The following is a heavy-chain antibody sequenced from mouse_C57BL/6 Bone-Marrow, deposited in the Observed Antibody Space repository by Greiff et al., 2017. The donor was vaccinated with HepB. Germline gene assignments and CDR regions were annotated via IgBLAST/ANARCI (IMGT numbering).Heavy chain of an antibody. Sequence: EVMLVESGGGLVQPGGSLKLSCAASGFTFSDYYMYWVRQTPEKRLEWVAYISNGGGSTYYPDTVKGRFTISRDNAKNTLYLQMSRLKSEDTAMYYCARHNGSSDYYAMDYWGQGTSVTVSS. CDR2: ISNGGGST. V-gene: IGHV5-12*01. CDR3: ARHNGSSDYYAMDY. CDR1: GFTFSDYY. D-gene: IGHD1-1*01. J-gene: IGHJ4*01.